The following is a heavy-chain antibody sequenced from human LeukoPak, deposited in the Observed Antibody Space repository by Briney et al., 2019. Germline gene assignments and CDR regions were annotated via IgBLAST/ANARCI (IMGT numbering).Heavy chain of an antibody. J-gene: IGHJ4*02. V-gene: IGHV3-23*01. CDR1: GLTFSSSA. CDR2: ISGSGSNT. Sequence: GGSLRLSCAASGLTFSSSAMSWVRQAPGKGLEWVSAISGSGSNTYYADSVKGRLTISRDNSKNTLYLQMSSLRAEDTAAYYCVKEASRAYFDYWGQGTLVTVSS. D-gene: IGHD2-2*01. CDR3: VKEASRAYFDY.